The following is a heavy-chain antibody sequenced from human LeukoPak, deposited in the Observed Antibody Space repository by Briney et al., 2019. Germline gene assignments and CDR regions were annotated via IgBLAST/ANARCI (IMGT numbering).Heavy chain of an antibody. CDR2: MNPNSGNT. CDR3: ARRFSGSGSPITY. CDR1: GYNFTRFD. Sequence: ASVKVSLKGSGYNFTRFDINLGWQGPGPGHGLVGWMNPNSGNTGYAQKFQGRVTMTRNTSISTAYMELSSLRSEDTAVYYCARRFSGSGSPITYWGQGTLVTVSS. D-gene: IGHD3-10*01. V-gene: IGHV1-8*01. J-gene: IGHJ4*02.